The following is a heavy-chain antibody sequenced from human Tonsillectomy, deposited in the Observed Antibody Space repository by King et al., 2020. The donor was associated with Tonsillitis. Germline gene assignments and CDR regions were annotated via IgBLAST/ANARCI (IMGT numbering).Heavy chain of an antibody. CDR2: ISSSGRYI. D-gene: IGHD3-3*01. J-gene: IGHJ6*03. V-gene: IGHV3-21*01. Sequence: EVQLVESGGGLVKPGGSLRLSCAASGFTFSDYSMNWVRQAPGKGLEWVSSISSSGRYIYYADSVKGRFTISRDNAKNSLYLQMNSLSAGDTAVYYCASPTQEVFGVPDYFFYYMDVWGKGTTVTVSS. CDR1: GFTFSDYS. CDR3: ASPTQEVFGVPDYFFYYMDV.